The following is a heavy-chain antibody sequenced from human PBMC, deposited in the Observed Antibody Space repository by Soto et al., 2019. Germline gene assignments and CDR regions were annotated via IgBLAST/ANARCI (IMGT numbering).Heavy chain of an antibody. CDR3: ARGIFDYGGNFDY. J-gene: IGHJ4*01. CDR1: GGSVSSGDFY. CDR2: IYYSGRS. D-gene: IGHD4-17*01. Sequence: QVQLQESGPGLVKPSQTLSLTCTVFGGSVSSGDFYWSWIRQPPGKGLEWIGYIYYSGRSYYHPSLNSRFIISVYASKNQFSLNMRSVTAADSAVYFCARGIFDYGGNFDYWGRGTLVDVSS. V-gene: IGHV4-30-4*01.